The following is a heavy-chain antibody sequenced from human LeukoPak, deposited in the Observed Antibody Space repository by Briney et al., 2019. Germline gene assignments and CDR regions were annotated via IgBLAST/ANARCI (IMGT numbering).Heavy chain of an antibody. CDR2: MHPSSGAS. Sequence: ASVQVSCTTSGYSFTGYSMHWVRQAPGQGREWMGLMHPSSGASTSAQKFQGRVTMTRDTSIDTAYMVLSSLRSDDTAVYYCARVIWEHVNFDFWGRGTLVTVSS. CDR3: ARVIWEHVNFDF. V-gene: IGHV1-2*02. D-gene: IGHD1-26*01. J-gene: IGHJ4*02. CDR1: GYSFTGYS.